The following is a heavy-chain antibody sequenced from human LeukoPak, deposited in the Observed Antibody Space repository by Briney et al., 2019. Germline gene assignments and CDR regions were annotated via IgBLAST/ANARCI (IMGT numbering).Heavy chain of an antibody. V-gene: IGHV1-2*04. D-gene: IGHD2-2*01. CDR2: IXPNSGGT. J-gene: IGHJ3*02. CDR3: ARHCSSTSCQHDDAFDI. Sequence: QXLXWMGWIXPNSGGTNYAQKFQGWVTMTRDTSISTAYMELSRLRSDDTAVYYCARHCSSTSCQHDDAFDIWGQGTMVTVSS.